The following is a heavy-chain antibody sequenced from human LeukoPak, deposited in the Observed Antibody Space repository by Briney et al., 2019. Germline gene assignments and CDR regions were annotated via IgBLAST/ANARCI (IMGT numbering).Heavy chain of an antibody. V-gene: IGHV4-34*01. CDR1: GGSFSGYY. J-gene: IGHJ4*02. CDR3: AGGSRIAAAGPYFYY. Sequence: PSETLSLTYAVYGGSFSGYYSSWIRQPRGKGLEWIGEINNSGSTNYNPSLKSRVTISVDTSKNQFSLKLSSVTAADTAVYYCAGGSRIAAAGPYFYYWGQGTLVTVSS. CDR2: INNSGST. D-gene: IGHD6-13*01.